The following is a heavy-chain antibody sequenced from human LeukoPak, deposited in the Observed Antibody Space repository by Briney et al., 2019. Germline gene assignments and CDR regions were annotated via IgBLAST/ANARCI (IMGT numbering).Heavy chain of an antibody. J-gene: IGHJ4*02. CDR1: GYSISSDFF. V-gene: IGHV4-38-2*01. D-gene: IGHD1-7*01. CDR3: ARQVNWNYGDFDY. CDR2: IYHSGVT. Sequence: PSETLSLTCAVSGYSISSDFFWGWIRQPPGKGLEWIGNIYHSGVTNYNPSLKSRVTISVDTSKNQFSLQLSFVTAADTAMYYCARQVNWNYGDFDYWGQGTLVTVSS.